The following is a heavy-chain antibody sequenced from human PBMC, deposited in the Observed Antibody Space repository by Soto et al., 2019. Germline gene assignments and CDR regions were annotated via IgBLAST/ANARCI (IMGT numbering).Heavy chain of an antibody. V-gene: IGHV5-51*01. Sequence: ESLKISYTGSGYRVTSYLIGWVRQMPGKGLEWMGIIYPGDSDTRYSPSFQGRVTISADKSISTAYLQWSSLKASDTAMYYCARGSGSYYYYYGMDVWGQGTTVTVSS. CDR3: ARGSGSYYYYYGMDV. J-gene: IGHJ6*02. CDR2: IYPGDSDT. D-gene: IGHD1-26*01. CDR1: GYRVTSYL.